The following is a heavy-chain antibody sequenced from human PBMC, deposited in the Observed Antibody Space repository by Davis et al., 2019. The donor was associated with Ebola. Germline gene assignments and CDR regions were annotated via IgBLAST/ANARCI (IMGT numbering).Heavy chain of an antibody. D-gene: IGHD5-18*01. CDR2: ISSSSTYM. CDR1: GFTFSSYS. Sequence: GESLKISCAASGFTFSSYSMNWVRQAPGKGLEWVSSISSSSTYMYYADSVKGRFTISRDNPNNSLYLQMHSLRAEDTAVYYCARVSAMVYYFDYWGQGTLVTVSS. J-gene: IGHJ4*02. CDR3: ARVSAMVYYFDY. V-gene: IGHV3-21*01.